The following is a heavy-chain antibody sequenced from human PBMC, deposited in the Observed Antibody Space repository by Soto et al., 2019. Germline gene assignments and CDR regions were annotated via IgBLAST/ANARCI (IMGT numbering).Heavy chain of an antibody. Sequence: QVQLVESGGGVVQPGRSLRLSCAASGFTFSSYAMHWVRQAPGKGLEWVAVISYDGSNKYYADSVKGRFTISRDNSKNTLYLQMNSLRAEDTAVYYCARPQVAARKGYYYYYYGMDVWGQGTTVTVSS. D-gene: IGHD6-6*01. V-gene: IGHV3-30-3*01. CDR1: GFTFSSYA. CDR3: ARPQVAARKGYYYYYYGMDV. J-gene: IGHJ6*02. CDR2: ISYDGSNK.